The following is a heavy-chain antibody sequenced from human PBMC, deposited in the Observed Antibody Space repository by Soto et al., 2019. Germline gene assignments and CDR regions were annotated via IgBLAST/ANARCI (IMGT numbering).Heavy chain of an antibody. D-gene: IGHD6-19*01. CDR2: ISAYNGNT. Sequence: SVNVSCKSSVYAFTSYGISEVRQAPGQGLEWMGWISAYNGNTNYAQKLQGRVTMTTDTSTSTAYMELRSLRSDETAVYYCAREEYSRGWYKGYYYYGMDVWGQGTTVTVSS. J-gene: IGHJ6*02. CDR1: VYAFTSYG. V-gene: IGHV1-18*04. CDR3: AREEYSRGWYKGYYYYGMDV.